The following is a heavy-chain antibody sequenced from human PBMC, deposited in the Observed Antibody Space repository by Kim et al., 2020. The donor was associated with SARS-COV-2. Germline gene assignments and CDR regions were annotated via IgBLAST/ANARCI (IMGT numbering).Heavy chain of an antibody. Sequence: GRFTISRDDSKNTAYLQMNSLKTEDTAVYYCTRLTMVRGQGQYYYYGMDVWGQGTTVTVSS. CDR3: TRLTMVRGQGQYYYYGMDV. J-gene: IGHJ6*02. D-gene: IGHD3-10*01. V-gene: IGHV3-73*01.